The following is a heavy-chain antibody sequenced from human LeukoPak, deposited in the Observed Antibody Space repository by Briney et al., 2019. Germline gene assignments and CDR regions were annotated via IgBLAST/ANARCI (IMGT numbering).Heavy chain of an antibody. CDR1: GGSFSGYY. V-gene: IGHV4-34*01. CDR2: INHSGST. Sequence: SETLSLTCAVYGGSFSGYYWSWIRQPPGKGLEWIGEINHSGSTNYNPSLKSRVTISVDTSKNQFSLKLSSVTAADTAVYYCARGVVEGPWWLARGYYFDYWGQGTLVTVSS. D-gene: IGHD6-19*01. J-gene: IGHJ4*02. CDR3: ARGVVEGPWWLARGYYFDY.